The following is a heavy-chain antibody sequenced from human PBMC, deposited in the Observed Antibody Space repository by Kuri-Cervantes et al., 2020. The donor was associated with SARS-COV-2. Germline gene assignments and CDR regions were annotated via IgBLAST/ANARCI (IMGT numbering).Heavy chain of an antibody. J-gene: IGHJ6*02. CDR1: GFTFSSYA. Sequence: GGSLRLSCAASGFTFSSYAMSWVRQAPGKGLEWVSAISGSGVSTYYADSVKGRFTISRDNSKNTLYLQMNSLRAEDTAVYYCAKALPGVTIFGVVIMSEGENYYYGMDVWGQGTTVTVSS. V-gene: IGHV3-23*01. D-gene: IGHD3-3*01. CDR3: AKALPGVTIFGVVIMSEGENYYYGMDV. CDR2: ISGSGVST.